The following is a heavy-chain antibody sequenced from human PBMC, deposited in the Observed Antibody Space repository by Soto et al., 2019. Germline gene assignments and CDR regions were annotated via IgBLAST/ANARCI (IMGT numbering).Heavy chain of an antibody. J-gene: IGHJ4*02. Sequence: QVQLMQSGAEEKKPGASVKVSCKASGYTFVTYAMHWVRQAPGQRLEWMGWINAGNGNTKYSQKFQGRVTITRDTSASTAYMELSSLRSEDTAVYYCARPGGCSYCYDYWGQGTLVTVSS. CDR2: INAGNGNT. D-gene: IGHD5-18*01. CDR1: GYTFVTYA. CDR3: ARPGGCSYCYDY. V-gene: IGHV1-3*05.